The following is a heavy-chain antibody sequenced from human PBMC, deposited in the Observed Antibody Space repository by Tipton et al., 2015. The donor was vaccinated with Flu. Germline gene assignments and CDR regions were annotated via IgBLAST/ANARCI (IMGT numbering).Heavy chain of an antibody. CDR1: GFTVNSNY. D-gene: IGHD3-3*01. J-gene: IGHJ6*02. V-gene: IGHV3-53*01. CDR2: IYSDGTT. Sequence: SLRLSCAASGFTVNSNYMTWVRQAPGKGLEWVSVIYSDGTTYYADSVKGRFTISKDNAKNSLYLQMNSLRAEDTAVYYCARDHPPSITVLGEITDYFGMAVWGQGTTVTVSS. CDR3: ARDHPPSITVLGEITDYFGMAV.